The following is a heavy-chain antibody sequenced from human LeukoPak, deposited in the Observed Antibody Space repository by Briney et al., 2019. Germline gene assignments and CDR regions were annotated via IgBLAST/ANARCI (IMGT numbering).Heavy chain of an antibody. V-gene: IGHV3-48*01. CDR2: ISSSSSTI. D-gene: IGHD5-18*01. CDR1: GFTFSSYS. CDR3: ATSSGYSYG. Sequence: TGGSLRLSCAASGFTFSSYSMNWVRQAPGKGLEWVSYISSSSSTIYYADSVKGRFTISRDNAKNSLYLQMNSLRAEDTAVYYFATSSGYSYGWGQGTLVTVSS. J-gene: IGHJ4*02.